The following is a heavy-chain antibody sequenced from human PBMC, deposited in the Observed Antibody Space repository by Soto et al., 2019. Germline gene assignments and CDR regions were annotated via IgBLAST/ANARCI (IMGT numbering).Heavy chain of an antibody. CDR3: ARDGYDFWSGYYPIYYYYYYMDV. J-gene: IGHJ6*03. D-gene: IGHD3-3*01. CDR2: IWYDGSNK. CDR1: GFTFSSYG. Sequence: GGSLRLSCAASGFTFSSYGMHWVRQAPGKGLEWVAVIWYDGSNKYYADSVKGRFTISRDNSKNTLYLQMNSLRAEDTAVYYCARDGYDFWSGYYPIYYYYYYMDVWGKGTTVTVSS. V-gene: IGHV3-33*01.